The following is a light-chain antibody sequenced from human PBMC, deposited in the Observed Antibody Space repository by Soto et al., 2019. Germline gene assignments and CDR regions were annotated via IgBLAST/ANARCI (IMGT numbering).Light chain of an antibody. CDR2: KAS. J-gene: IGKJ1*01. V-gene: IGKV1-5*03. CDR1: QSISTS. CDR3: QHCDSYWT. Sequence: DIQMTQSPSTLSASVGDRVTITCRASQSISTSLAWYQQKPGKAPKLLIYKASSLESGVPSRFSGSGSGTEFTLTISSLQPDDFATYYCQHCDSYWTFGQGTKVEIK.